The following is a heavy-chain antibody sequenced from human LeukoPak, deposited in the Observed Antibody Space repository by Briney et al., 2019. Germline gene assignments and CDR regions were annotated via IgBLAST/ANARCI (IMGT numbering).Heavy chain of an antibody. Sequence: GGSLRLSCAASGFTFSGYAMSWVRQAPGQGLEWVSAISGSGGTTYYADSVKGRFTISRDNSKNTLFLQMNSLRAEDTAVYYCAKDGVNYGIIDYWGQGTLVTVSS. CDR2: ISGSGGTT. J-gene: IGHJ4*02. V-gene: IGHV3-23*01. CDR1: GFTFSGYA. CDR3: AKDGVNYGIIDY. D-gene: IGHD4-17*01.